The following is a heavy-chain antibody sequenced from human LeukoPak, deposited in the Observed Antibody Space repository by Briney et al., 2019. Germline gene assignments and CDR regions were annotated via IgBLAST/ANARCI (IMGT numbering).Heavy chain of an antibody. CDR1: GGSISSYY. D-gene: IGHD6-13*01. CDR2: IYYSGST. V-gene: IGHV4-59*01. J-gene: IGHJ3*02. CDR3: ARDGPLAAVGDDAFDI. Sequence: SETLSLTCTVSGGSISSYYWSWIRQPPGKGLEWIGYIYYSGSTNYNPSLKSRVTISVDTSKNQFSLKLSSVTAADTAVYYCARDGPLAAVGDDAFDIWGQGTMVTVSS.